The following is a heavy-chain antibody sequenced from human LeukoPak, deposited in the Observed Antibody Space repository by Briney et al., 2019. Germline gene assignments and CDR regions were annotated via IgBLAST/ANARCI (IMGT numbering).Heavy chain of an antibody. CDR2: INPNSGGT. J-gene: IGHJ4*02. D-gene: IGHD7-27*01. V-gene: IGHV1-2*02. CDR3: GRDRNWGPLDY. Sequence: ASVKVSCKASGYTFTGYYMHWVRQAPGQGLEWMGWINPNSGGTNYAQKFQGRVTMTRDTSISTAYMELSRMSSDDTAVYYCGRDRNWGPLDYWGQGALVTVSS. CDR1: GYTFTGYY.